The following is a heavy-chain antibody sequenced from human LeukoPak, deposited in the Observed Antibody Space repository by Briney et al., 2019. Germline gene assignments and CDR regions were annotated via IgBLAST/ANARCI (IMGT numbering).Heavy chain of an antibody. CDR1: GGTFSSYA. CDR2: IITIFGTA. D-gene: IGHD5-12*01. Sequence: SVKVSCKSSGGTFSSYAISWVRQPPGQGLEWMGGIITIFGTANNAQKFQDRVTITADKSTSTAYMELSSLRSEHTAVYYCARGYIVAAITIGDYYGMDVGGKGTTVTVSS. J-gene: IGHJ6*04. V-gene: IGHV1-69*06. CDR3: ARGYIVAAITIGDYYGMDV.